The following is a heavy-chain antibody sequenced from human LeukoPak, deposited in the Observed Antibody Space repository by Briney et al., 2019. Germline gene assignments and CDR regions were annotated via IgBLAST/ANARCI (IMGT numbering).Heavy chain of an antibody. CDR2: ISYDGSNK. Sequence: GGSLRLSCAASGFTFSSYGMHWVRQAPGKGLEWVAVISYDGSNKYYADSVKGRFTISRDNSKNTLYLQMNSLRAEDTAVYYCAKDLRGYSEGFYYGSGSPFDYWGQGTLVTVSS. CDR1: GFTFSSYG. V-gene: IGHV3-30*18. D-gene: IGHD3-10*01. CDR3: AKDLRGYSEGFYYGSGSPFDY. J-gene: IGHJ4*02.